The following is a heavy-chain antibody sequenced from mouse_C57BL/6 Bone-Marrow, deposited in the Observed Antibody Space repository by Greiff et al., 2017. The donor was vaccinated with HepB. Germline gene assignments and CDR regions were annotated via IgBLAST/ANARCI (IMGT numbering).Heavy chain of an antibody. V-gene: IGHV1-26*01. Sequence: VQLQQSGPELVKPGASVKISCKASGYTFTDYYMNWVKQSHGKSFEWIGDINPNNGGTSYNQKFKGKATLTVDKSSSTAYMELRSLTSEDSAVYYCARYYGYDRFAYWGQGTLVTVSA. CDR3: ARYYGYDRFAY. CDR1: GYTFTDYY. CDR2: INPNNGGT. D-gene: IGHD2-2*01. J-gene: IGHJ3*01.